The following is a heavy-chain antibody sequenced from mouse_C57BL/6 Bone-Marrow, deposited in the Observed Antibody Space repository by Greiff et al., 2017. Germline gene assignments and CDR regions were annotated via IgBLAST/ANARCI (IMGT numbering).Heavy chain of an antibody. Sequence: EVQVVESGGGLVQSGRSLRLSCATSGFTFSDFYMEWVRQAPGKGLEWIAASRNKANDYTTEYSASVKGRFIVSRDTSQSILYLQMNALRAEDTAIYYCARDADDYDWFAYWGQGTLVTVSA. J-gene: IGHJ3*01. CDR1: GFTFSDFY. D-gene: IGHD2-4*01. V-gene: IGHV7-1*01. CDR2: SRNKANDYTT. CDR3: ARDADDYDWFAY.